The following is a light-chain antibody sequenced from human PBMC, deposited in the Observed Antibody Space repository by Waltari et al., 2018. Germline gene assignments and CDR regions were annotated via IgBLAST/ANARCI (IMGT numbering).Light chain of an antibody. CDR3: QKFDRSPLT. J-gene: IGKJ4*01. CDR2: LGS. Sequence: DIVLTQSPGTLSLAPGESATVSCRASETIANSFLAWYQQQPAQPPRLLMYLGSHRASGIPDRFRGSGSGAEFTLTITGLEPEDFATYYCQKFDRSPLTFGGGTKVEI. V-gene: IGKV3-20*01. CDR1: ETIANSF.